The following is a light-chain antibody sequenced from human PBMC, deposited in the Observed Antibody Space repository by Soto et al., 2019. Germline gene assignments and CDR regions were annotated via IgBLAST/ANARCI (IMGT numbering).Light chain of an antibody. CDR1: QSISTF. V-gene: IGKV1-39*01. Sequence: DIQMTQSPSSLSASVGDRVTIACRASQSISTFLNWYQQKPGNAPKSLIYAASTLQSGVPSRFSGSGSGTDFTLTISCLQSEDFATYYCQQYYSYPITFGQGTRLEIK. J-gene: IGKJ5*01. CDR3: QQYYSYPIT. CDR2: AAS.